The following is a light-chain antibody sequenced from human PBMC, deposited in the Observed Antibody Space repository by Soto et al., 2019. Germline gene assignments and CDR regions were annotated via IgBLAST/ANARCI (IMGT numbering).Light chain of an antibody. CDR2: WAS. Sequence: DIVMTQSPDSLSVSLGERATINCRSSQSVFYTPNNRNYLGWYQQRPGQPPKLLIYWASIRESGVPDRFSGSGSGTDFTLTIDILQAEDVAVYFCHQYYRSPYTFGQGTKLEIK. CDR3: HQYYRSPYT. J-gene: IGKJ2*01. V-gene: IGKV4-1*01. CDR1: QSVFYTPNNRNY.